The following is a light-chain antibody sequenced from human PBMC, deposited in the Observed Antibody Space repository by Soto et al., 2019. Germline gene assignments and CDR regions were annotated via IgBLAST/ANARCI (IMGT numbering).Light chain of an antibody. J-gene: IGKJ3*01. V-gene: IGKV3-20*01. CDR1: QSVSSSY. Sequence: EIVLTQSPGTLSLSPGERATLSCRASQSVSSSYLAWYQHKPGQAPRLLIYGASTRATGIPDRFSGSGSGTDLTLTISRLEPEDFAVYFCQQFGSPFTFGPGTKVDRK. CDR3: QQFGSPFT. CDR2: GAS.